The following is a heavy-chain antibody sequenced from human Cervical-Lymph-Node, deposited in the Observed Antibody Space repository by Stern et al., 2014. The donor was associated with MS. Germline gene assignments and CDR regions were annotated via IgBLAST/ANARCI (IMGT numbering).Heavy chain of an antibody. CDR3: AKGSLLRFSPDSRRLDP. V-gene: IGHV3-23*04. Sequence: EVQLVESGGGLVHPGGSLRLSCIGSGFTFTRYAMTWVRQAPGKGLEWVASVRGGGGGAHYADSVRGRFTISRDNSKNTLYLQMDSLRVEDTALYYCAKGSLLRFSPDSRRLDPWGQGTLVTVSS. CDR2: VRGGGGGA. CDR1: GFTFTRYA. J-gene: IGHJ5*02. D-gene: IGHD3-3*01.